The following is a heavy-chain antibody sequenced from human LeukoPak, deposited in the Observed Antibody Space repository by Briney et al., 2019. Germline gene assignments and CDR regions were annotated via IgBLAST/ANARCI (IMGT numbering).Heavy chain of an antibody. Sequence: GGSLRLSCAASGFTFSSYAMSWVRQAPGKGLEWVSYISSSSSYTNYADSVKGRFTISRDNAKNSLYLQMNSLRAEDTAVYYCARSPPRYCSSTSCYGIWFDPWGQGTLVTVSS. V-gene: IGHV3-21*05. CDR1: GFTFSSYA. D-gene: IGHD2-2*01. CDR3: ARSPPRYCSSTSCYGIWFDP. CDR2: ISSSSSYT. J-gene: IGHJ5*02.